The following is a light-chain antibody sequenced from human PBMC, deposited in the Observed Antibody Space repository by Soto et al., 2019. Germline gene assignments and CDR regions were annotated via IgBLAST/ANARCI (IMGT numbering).Light chain of an antibody. CDR3: HQRQSWPRT. CDR1: YRITSNY. J-gene: IGKJ1*01. V-gene: IGKV3-11*01. CDR2: QTS. Sequence: LTQLPGTLSLSPGETATLSCRASYRITSNYLAWYQYKPGRPPRLLIYQTSLRAAGIPARFSASGSGTDFTLTISDVQPEDFALYYCHQRQSWPRTFGQGTKVDI.